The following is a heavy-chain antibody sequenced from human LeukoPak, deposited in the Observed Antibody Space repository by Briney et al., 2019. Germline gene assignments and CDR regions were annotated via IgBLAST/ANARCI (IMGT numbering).Heavy chain of an antibody. D-gene: IGHD2-21*02. CDR2: INSDGSST. CDR3: ARDPRCCGGDCYTFDY. Sequence: GGSLRLSCAASGFIFSRYWMNWVRQAPGKGPVWVSRINSDGSSTSYADSVKGRFTISRDNAKNTLYLQMNSLRAEDTAVYYCARDPRCCGGDCYTFDYWGQGTLVTVSS. J-gene: IGHJ4*02. V-gene: IGHV3-74*01. CDR1: GFIFSRYW.